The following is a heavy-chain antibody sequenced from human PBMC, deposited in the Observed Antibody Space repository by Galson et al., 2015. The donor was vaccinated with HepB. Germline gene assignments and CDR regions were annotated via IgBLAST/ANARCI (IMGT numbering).Heavy chain of an antibody. CDR2: ISYDGSNK. V-gene: IGHV3-30-3*01. D-gene: IGHD6-6*01. CDR1: GFTFSSYA. J-gene: IGHJ6*02. Sequence: SLRLSCAASGFTFSSYAMHWVRQAPGKGLEWVAVISYDGSNKYYADSVKGRFTISRDNSKNTLYLQMNSLRAEDTAVYYCARNRIAARHYYYYGMDVWGQGTTVTVSS. CDR3: ARNRIAARHYYYYGMDV.